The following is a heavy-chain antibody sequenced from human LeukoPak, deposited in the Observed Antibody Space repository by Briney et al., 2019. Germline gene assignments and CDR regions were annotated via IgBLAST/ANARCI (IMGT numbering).Heavy chain of an antibody. CDR1: GFTFSSYA. V-gene: IGHV3-30-3*01. Sequence: PGGSLRLSCAASGFTFSSYAMHWVRQAPGKGLEWVAVISYDGSNKYYADSVKGRFTISRDNSKNTLYLQMNSLRAEDTAVYYCARTTLTAQAYYYGMDVWGQGTTVTVSS. CDR2: ISYDGSNK. CDR3: ARTTLTAQAYYYGMDV. D-gene: IGHD1-14*01. J-gene: IGHJ6*02.